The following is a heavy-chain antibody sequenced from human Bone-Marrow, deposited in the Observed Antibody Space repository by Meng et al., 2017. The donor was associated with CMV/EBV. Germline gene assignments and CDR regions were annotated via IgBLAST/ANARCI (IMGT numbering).Heavy chain of an antibody. CDR2: IKQDGSEK. CDR1: GFTFSSYW. J-gene: IGHJ6*02. Sequence: GESLKISCAASGFTFSSYWMSWVRQAPGKGLEWVANIKQDGSEKYYVDSVKGRFTISRDNAKNSLYLQVNSLRAEETAVYYCARDRPYGSSTSCYYYGMDVWGQGTTVTVSS. D-gene: IGHD2-2*01. V-gene: IGHV3-7*01. CDR3: ARDRPYGSSTSCYYYGMDV.